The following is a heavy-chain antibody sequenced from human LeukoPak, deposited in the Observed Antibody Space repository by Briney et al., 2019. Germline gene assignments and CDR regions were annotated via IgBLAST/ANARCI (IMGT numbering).Heavy chain of an antibody. CDR1: GYTFTSYG. V-gene: IGHV1-18*01. D-gene: IGHD3-16*02. Sequence: ASVKVSCKASGYTFTSYGISWVRQAPGQGLEWMGWISAYSGNTNYAQKLQGRVTMTTDTSTSTAYMELRSLRSDDTAVYYCARDLPGLGELSPAPPFDYWGQGTLVTVSS. CDR3: ARDLPGLGELSPAPPFDY. J-gene: IGHJ4*02. CDR2: ISAYSGNT.